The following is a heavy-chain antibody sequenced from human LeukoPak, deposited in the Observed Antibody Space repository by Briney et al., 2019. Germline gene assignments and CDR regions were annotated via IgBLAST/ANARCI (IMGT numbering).Heavy chain of an antibody. Sequence: GGSLRLSCAASGFTFGDYGRSWVRQAPGKGLEWVSAISVSGGSTYYADSVKGRFTISRDNSKNTLYLQMNSLRAEDTAVYYCAKGPTVGIAGAAGDYWGQGTLVTVSS. CDR1: GFTFGDYG. CDR2: ISVSGGST. V-gene: IGHV3-23*01. J-gene: IGHJ4*02. D-gene: IGHD6-19*01. CDR3: AKGPTVGIAGAAGDY.